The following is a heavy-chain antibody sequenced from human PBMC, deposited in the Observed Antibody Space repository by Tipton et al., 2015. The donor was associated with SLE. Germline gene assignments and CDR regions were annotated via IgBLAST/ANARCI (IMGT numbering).Heavy chain of an antibody. J-gene: IGHJ6*03. CDR2: IHYTGTT. CDR1: GGSISGSY. Sequence: GLVKPSETLSLTCTVSGGSISGSYWSWVRRPAGKGLEWIGYIHYTGTTKYNPSPNSRVTMSVDVFKNQFSLKLSSVTAADTAVYYCARVRFARNYQPGYMDVWGKGTTVTVSS. V-gene: IGHV4-59*12. CDR3: ARVRFARNYQPGYMDV. D-gene: IGHD1-14*01.